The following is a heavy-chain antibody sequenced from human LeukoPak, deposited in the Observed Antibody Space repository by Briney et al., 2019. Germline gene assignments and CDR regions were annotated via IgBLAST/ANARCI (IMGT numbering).Heavy chain of an antibody. CDR1: GGSISSYY. V-gene: IGHV4-34*01. Sequence: SETLSLTCTVSGGSISSYYWSWIRQPPGKGLEWIGEINHSGSTNYNPSLKSRVTISVDTSKNQFSLKLSSVTAADTAVYYCARGPAATGSEAYGDYPRHFDYWGQGTLVTVSS. CDR3: ARGPAATGSEAYGDYPRHFDY. J-gene: IGHJ4*02. CDR2: INHSGST. D-gene: IGHD4-17*01.